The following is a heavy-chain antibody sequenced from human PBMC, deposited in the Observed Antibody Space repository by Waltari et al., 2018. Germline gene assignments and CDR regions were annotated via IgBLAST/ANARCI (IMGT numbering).Heavy chain of an antibody. D-gene: IGHD1-26*01. CDR1: GLTFSSYA. CDR3: ARSDLDVRVGDNAFDY. J-gene: IGHJ4*02. V-gene: IGHV3-23*01. CDR2: SSGSGGST. Sequence: EVQLLESGGGLVQPGGALKLSCAASGLTFSSYAMSWVRQAPGKGMEWVSASSGSGGSTHYADSVTGRSTISRDNFKNTMLMQMNSLGDEYTAVHNGARSDLDVRVGDNAFDYWGQGTMVTVSS.